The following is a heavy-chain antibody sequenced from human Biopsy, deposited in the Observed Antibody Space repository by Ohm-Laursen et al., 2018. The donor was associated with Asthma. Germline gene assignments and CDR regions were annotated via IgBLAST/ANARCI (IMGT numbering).Heavy chain of an antibody. J-gene: IGHJ4*02. CDR2: IYYSGST. CDR3: VSPPGY. Sequence: VTLSLTCTVSGGSISSSSYYWGWIRRPPGKGLELIGTIYYSGSTYYNPSLKSRVTLSVDTSKNQFSLKLTSVTAADTAVYYCVSPPGYWGQGTRVTVSS. CDR1: GGSISSSSYY. V-gene: IGHV4-39*01.